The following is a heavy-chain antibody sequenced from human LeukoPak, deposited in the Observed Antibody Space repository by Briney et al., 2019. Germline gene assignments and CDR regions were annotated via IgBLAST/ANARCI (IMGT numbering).Heavy chain of an antibody. J-gene: IGHJ4*02. V-gene: IGHV4-59*12. D-gene: IGHD1-1*01. CDR2: IYYTGST. CDR1: VGSINVYY. CDR3: AGEDLRTQFVF. Sequence: SETLSLTCTVSVGSINVYYWSWIRQSPGKRRESRAYIYYTGSTYYNPSLKSRVTISVDTSKHKFSLKLSSVTAADTTVYYCAGEDLRTQFVFWGRGTLVSVSS.